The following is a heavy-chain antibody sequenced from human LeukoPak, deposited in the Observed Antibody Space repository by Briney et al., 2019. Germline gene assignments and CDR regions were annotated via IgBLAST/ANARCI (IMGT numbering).Heavy chain of an antibody. D-gene: IGHD6-19*01. Sequence: GGSLRLSCAASGFTVSSNYMSWVRQAPGKGLEWVSVIYSGGSTYYADSVKGRFTISRDNSKNTLYLQMNSLRVEDTAVYYCARQSSSGWFDYWGQGTLVTVSS. V-gene: IGHV3-53*01. CDR1: GFTVSSNY. J-gene: IGHJ4*02. CDR3: ARQSSSGWFDY. CDR2: IYSGGST.